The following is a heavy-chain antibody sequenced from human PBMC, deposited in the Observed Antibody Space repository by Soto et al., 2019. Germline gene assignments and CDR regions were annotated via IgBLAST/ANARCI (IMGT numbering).Heavy chain of an antibody. Sequence: GGSLRLSCAASGFTFSSYWMSWVRQAPGKGLEWVANIKQDGSEKYYVDSVKGRFTISRDNAKNSLYLQMNSLRAEDTAVYYCARARKRSNYGSGAYFDYWGQGTLVTVSS. D-gene: IGHD3-10*01. CDR1: GFTFSSYW. CDR3: ARARKRSNYGSGAYFDY. V-gene: IGHV3-7*01. CDR2: IKQDGSEK. J-gene: IGHJ4*02.